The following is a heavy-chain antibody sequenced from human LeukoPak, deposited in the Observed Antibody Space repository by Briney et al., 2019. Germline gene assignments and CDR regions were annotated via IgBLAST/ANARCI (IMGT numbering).Heavy chain of an antibody. D-gene: IGHD1-26*01. J-gene: IGHJ4*02. Sequence: PGGSLRLSCAASGFTFSSYEMNWVRQAPGKGLEWVSYISSSGSTICYADSVKGRFTISRDNAKNSLYLQMNSLRAEDTAVYYCARSEEGSSLDYWGQGTLVTVSS. CDR2: ISSSGSTI. V-gene: IGHV3-48*03. CDR3: ARSEEGSSLDY. CDR1: GFTFSSYE.